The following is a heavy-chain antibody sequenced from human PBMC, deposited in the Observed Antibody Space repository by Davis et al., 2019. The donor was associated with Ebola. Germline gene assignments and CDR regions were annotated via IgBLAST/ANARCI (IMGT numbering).Heavy chain of an antibody. CDR2: IRYDGSNK. CDR1: GFTFSSYG. Sequence: GESLKISCAASGFTFSSYGMHWVRQAPGKGLEWVAFIRYDGSNKYYADSVKGRFTISRDNSKNTLYLQMNSLRAEDTAVYYCAKDGGLLGSWSHYYYYMDVWGKGTTVTVSS. CDR3: AKDGGLLGSWSHYYYYMDV. D-gene: IGHD1-26*01. V-gene: IGHV3-30*02. J-gene: IGHJ6*03.